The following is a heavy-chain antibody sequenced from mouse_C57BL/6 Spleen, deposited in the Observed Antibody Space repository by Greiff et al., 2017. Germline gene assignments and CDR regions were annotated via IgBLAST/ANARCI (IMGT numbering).Heavy chain of an antibody. CDR3: ARDYGSSYAWYFDV. J-gene: IGHJ1*03. CDR1: GFTFSDYG. CDR2: ISSGSSTI. V-gene: IGHV5-17*01. Sequence: EVKLQESGGGLVKPGGSLKLSCAASGFTFSDYGMHWVRQAPEKGLEWVAYISSGSSTIYYADTVKGRFTISRDNAKNTLFLQMTSLRSEDTAMYYCARDYGSSYAWYFDVWGTGTTVTVSS. D-gene: IGHD1-1*01.